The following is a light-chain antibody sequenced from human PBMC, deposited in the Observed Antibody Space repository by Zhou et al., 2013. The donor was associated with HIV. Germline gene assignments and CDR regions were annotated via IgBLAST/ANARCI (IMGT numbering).Light chain of an antibody. J-gene: IGKJ1*01. Sequence: QYPDTLSLSPGDSVTVACRASQTVSSNLAWYQQKPGQAPRLLIYGASSRATGIPDRFSGSGSGTDFTLTISRLEPEDFAVYYCQQYGRSPWTFGQGSKVEVK. V-gene: IGKV3-20*01. CDR2: GAS. CDR1: QTVSSN. CDR3: QQYGRSPWT.